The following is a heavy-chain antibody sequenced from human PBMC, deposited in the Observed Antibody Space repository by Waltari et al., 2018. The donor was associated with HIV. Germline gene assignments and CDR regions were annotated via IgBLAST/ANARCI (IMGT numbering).Heavy chain of an antibody. J-gene: IGHJ6*02. CDR3: ARYIQTPYYYYGMDV. CDR2: INASGGST. V-gene: IGHV1-46*01. Sequence: QVQLVQSGAEVKKPGASVKVSCKASGYTFTSYYMHWVRQAPGQGLEWMGIINASGGSTSYAQKVQGRVTMTRDTSTSTVYMELSSLRSEDTAVYYCARYIQTPYYYYGMDVWGQGTTVTVSS. D-gene: IGHD5-18*01. CDR1: GYTFTSYY.